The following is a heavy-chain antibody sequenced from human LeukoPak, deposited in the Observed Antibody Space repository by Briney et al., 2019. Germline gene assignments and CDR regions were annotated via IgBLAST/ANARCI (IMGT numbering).Heavy chain of an antibody. V-gene: IGHV1-18*04. J-gene: IGHJ5*02. CDR3: ARVLPSRRIVVVTKNWFDP. CDR2: ISAYNGNT. Sequence: AASVKVSCKASGYTFTTYYMNWVRQAPGQGLEWMGWISAYNGNTNYAQKLQGRVTMTTDTSTSTAYMELRSLRSDDTAVYYCARVLPSRRIVVVTKNWFDPWGQGTLVTVSS. CDR1: GYTFTTYY. D-gene: IGHD3-22*01.